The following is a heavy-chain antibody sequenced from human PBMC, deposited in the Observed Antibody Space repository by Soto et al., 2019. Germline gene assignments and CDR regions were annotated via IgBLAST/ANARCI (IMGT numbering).Heavy chain of an antibody. J-gene: IGHJ5*02. Sequence: SETLSLTCAVHGGSLSGYYWSWIRQSPGKGLEWIGEINHSGNTNYNPSLKSRITISVDTSKDQFSLKLNSVTAADTAVYFCARAPGITAPGLVEEQWFDPWGQGTPVT. D-gene: IGHD6-13*01. CDR2: INHSGNT. CDR3: ARAPGITAPGLVEEQWFDP. V-gene: IGHV4-34*01. CDR1: GGSLSGYY.